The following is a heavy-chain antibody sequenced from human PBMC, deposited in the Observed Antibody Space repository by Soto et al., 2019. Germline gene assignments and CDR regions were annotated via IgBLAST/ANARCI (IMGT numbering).Heavy chain of an antibody. Sequence: TLSLTCAVSGVSISSGNWWTWVRQSPQRGLEYIGEIFHDGTANYYPSFERRVAISVDTSKNQFSLKLTSVTAADTAIYFCARLIYDTRLNYMYSDFWGQGTLVTVSS. J-gene: IGHJ4*02. CDR1: GVSISSGNW. CDR2: IFHDGTA. V-gene: IGHV4-4*01. D-gene: IGHD3-10*01. CDR3: ARLIYDTRLNYMYSDF.